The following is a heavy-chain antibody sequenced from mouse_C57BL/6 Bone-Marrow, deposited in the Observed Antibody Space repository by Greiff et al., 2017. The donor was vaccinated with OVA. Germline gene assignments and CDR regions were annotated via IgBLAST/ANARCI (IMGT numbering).Heavy chain of an antibody. V-gene: IGHV1-54*01. CDR2: INPGSGGT. Sequence: QVQLQQSGAELVRPGTSVKVSCKASGYAFTNYLIEWVKQRPGQGLEWIGVINPGSGGTNYNEKFKGKATLTADKSSSTAYMQLSSLTSEDSAVYVCARDGYYLFAYWGQGTLVTVSA. CDR3: ARDGYYLFAY. D-gene: IGHD2-3*01. J-gene: IGHJ3*01. CDR1: GYAFTNYL.